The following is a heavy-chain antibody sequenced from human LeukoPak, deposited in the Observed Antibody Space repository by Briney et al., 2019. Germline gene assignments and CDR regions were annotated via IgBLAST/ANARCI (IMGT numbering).Heavy chain of an antibody. Sequence: SETLSLTCTVSGGSISSYSWNCIRHPPGGGLEWIGNLYYSGSTNYNPSLKSRVTMSVDTSKNQLSLTLSSVTAADTAVYYCARHVYCTNGICSDYWGQGTLVTVSS. CDR1: GGSISSYS. J-gene: IGHJ4*02. CDR3: ARHVYCTNGICSDY. D-gene: IGHD2-8*01. V-gene: IGHV4-59*08. CDR2: LYYSGST.